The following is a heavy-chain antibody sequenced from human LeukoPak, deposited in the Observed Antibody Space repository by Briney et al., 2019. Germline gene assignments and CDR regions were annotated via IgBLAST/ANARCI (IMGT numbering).Heavy chain of an antibody. Sequence: PGGSLRLSCAASGFTFSTYTMNWVRQAPGKGLEWVSTVSDSRDVHYSDSVKGRFTISRDISKNTLYLQMDSLRAEDTAIYYCARDWKTNSFDYWGQGTLVTVSS. J-gene: IGHJ4*02. CDR2: VSDSRDV. CDR1: GFTFSTYT. CDR3: ARDWKTNSFDY. D-gene: IGHD1-1*01. V-gene: IGHV3-69-1*01.